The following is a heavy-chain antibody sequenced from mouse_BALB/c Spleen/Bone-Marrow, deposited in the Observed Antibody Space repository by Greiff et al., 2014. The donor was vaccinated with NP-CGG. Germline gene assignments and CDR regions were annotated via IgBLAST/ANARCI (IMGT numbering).Heavy chain of an antibody. D-gene: IGHD2-4*01. Sequence: VQLKESGPELVKPGASVKMSCKASGYSFTSFILHWVKMRPGQGLEWIGYINPYNDGTKYNEKFKGKAILTSDKSSSSANMELSSLTSEDSAVYYCARVMIYYYAMDYWGQGTSVTVSS. CDR2: INPYNDGT. CDR1: GYSFTSFI. J-gene: IGHJ4*01. V-gene: IGHV1-14*01. CDR3: ARVMIYYYAMDY.